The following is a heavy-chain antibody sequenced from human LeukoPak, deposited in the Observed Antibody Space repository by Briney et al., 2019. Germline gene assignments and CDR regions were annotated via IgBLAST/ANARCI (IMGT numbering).Heavy chain of an antibody. J-gene: IGHJ4*02. V-gene: IGHV1-69*13. CDR3: ARVDGRDGYNWDGGY. D-gene: IGHD5-24*01. CDR2: IIPIFGTA. CDR1: GGTFSSYA. Sequence: ASVKVSCKASGGTFSSYAISWVRQAPGQGLEWMGGIIPIFGTANYAQKFQGRVTITADESTSTAYMELSSLRSEDTAVYYCARVDGRDGYNWDGGYWGQGTLVTVSS.